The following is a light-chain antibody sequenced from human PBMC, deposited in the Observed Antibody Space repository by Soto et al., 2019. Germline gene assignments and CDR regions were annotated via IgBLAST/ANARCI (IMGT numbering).Light chain of an antibody. V-gene: IGLV3-21*04. CDR3: QVRDRSSESVV. CDR2: YDS. Sequence: SSELTQPPSVSVAPVKTARITCGGNQIGSKSVHWYHQKPGQAPVLVIYYDSDRPSGIPERFSGSNSGNTYTRTISTVEAGDEADYDCQVRDRSSESVVFGGGTTLTVL. CDR1: QIGSKS. J-gene: IGLJ2*01.